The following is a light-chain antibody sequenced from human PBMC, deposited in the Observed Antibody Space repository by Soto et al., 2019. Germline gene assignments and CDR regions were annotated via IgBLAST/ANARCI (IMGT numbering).Light chain of an antibody. J-gene: IGLJ2*01. CDR3: AAWDDSLNGVV. CDR1: SSNIGSNP. V-gene: IGLV1-44*01. CDR2: SNS. Sequence: QSVLTQPPSASGTPGQRVTTSCSGSSSNIGSNPVNWYQQLPGTAPKLLIYSNSQRPSGVPDRFSGSKSGTSASLAISGLQSEDEADYYCAAWDDSLNGVVFGGGTKLTVL.